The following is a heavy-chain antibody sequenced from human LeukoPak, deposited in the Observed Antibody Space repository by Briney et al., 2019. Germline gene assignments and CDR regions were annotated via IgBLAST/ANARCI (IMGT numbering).Heavy chain of an antibody. V-gene: IGHV3-11*01. CDR2: ISNCGTTI. CDR1: RFTFTDHY. J-gene: IGHJ4*02. Sequence: GGSLRLSCAASRFTFTDHYISWIRQAPGKGLEWVSYISNCGTTIYYADSVRGRFTISRDNSKSTLSLQMNSLRAEDTAIYYCATYRQVLLPFESWGQGTLVTVSS. CDR3: ATYRQVLLPFES. D-gene: IGHD2-8*02.